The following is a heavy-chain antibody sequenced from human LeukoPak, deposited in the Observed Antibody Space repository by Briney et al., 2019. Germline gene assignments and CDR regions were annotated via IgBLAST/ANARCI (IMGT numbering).Heavy chain of an antibody. V-gene: IGHV3-20*04. J-gene: IGHJ6*03. D-gene: IGHD2-2*02. CDR3: ARDLVVPAAIPFYYYYYMDV. CDR2: INWSGGST. CDR1: GFTFDDYG. Sequence: PGGSLRLSCAASGFTFDDYGMSWVRQAPGKGLEWVSGINWSGGSTGYADSVKGRFTISRDNAKNSLYLQMNSLRAEDTAVYYCARDLVVPAAIPFYYYYYMDVWGKGTTVTVSS.